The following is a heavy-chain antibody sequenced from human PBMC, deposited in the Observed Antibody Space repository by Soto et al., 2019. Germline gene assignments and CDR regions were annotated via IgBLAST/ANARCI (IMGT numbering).Heavy chain of an antibody. CDR3: AHSLSNFRFFDY. CDR2: IYSDADK. CDR1: GFSLTASAVG. V-gene: IGHV2-5*02. D-gene: IGHD4-4*01. J-gene: IGHJ4*02. Sequence: QITLKESGPTLVKPTETLTLTCSFSGFSLTASAVGVGWIRQPPGKALEWLALIYSDADKRSSPSLKNRVTITKDTSKNHVVLTLTNIDPVDTGTYYCAHSLSNFRFFDYWGQGILVTASS.